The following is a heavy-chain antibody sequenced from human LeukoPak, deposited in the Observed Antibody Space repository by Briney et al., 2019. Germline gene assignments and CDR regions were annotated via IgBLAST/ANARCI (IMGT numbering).Heavy chain of an antibody. CDR1: GFTYSSYS. D-gene: IGHD4-17*01. CDR2: INQVGSEN. J-gene: IGHJ6*03. V-gene: IGHV3-7*01. CDR3: ARDRTDRNSYNYMDV. Sequence: GGSLRLSCAASGFTYSSYSISGLGQAPRKELDGVANINQVGSENYYVDSVKGRFTISRDSAKNSLYLQMNSLRAEDTAVYYCARDRTDRNSYNYMDVCGKGTTVTISS.